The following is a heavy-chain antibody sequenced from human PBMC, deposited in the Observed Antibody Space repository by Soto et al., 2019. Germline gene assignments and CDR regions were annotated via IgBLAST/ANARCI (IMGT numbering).Heavy chain of an antibody. D-gene: IGHD3-3*01. CDR3: ATFVRFLEWFDY. CDR1: GFTFSSYA. CDR2: ISGSGGST. J-gene: IGHJ4*02. V-gene: IGHV3-23*01. Sequence: GGSLRLSCAASGFTFSSYAMSWVRQAPGKGLEWVSAISGSGGSTYYADSVKGRFTISRDNSKNTLYLQMNSLRAEDTAVYYCATFVRFLEWFDYWGQGTLVTVSS.